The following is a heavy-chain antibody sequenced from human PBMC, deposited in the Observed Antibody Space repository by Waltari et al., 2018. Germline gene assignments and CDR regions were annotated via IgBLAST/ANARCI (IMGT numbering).Heavy chain of an antibody. CDR2: IYSGGNT. Sequence: EVQLVESGGRLIHPGGSLRLSCDDSGLTVSKNYMSWVRKDPGKGLEWVSVIYSGGNTYYVDSVNGRFTIARDNSKNKVYLQMDSLTDEDTSLYYCARVTHLQGYIYGYFFDYWGQGTLVTVSS. D-gene: IGHD5-18*01. V-gene: IGHV3-53*01. J-gene: IGHJ4*02. CDR3: ARVTHLQGYIYGYFFDY. CDR1: GLTVSKNY.